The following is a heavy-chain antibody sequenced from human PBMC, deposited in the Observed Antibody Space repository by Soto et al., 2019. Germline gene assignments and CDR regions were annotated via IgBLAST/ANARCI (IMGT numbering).Heavy chain of an antibody. D-gene: IGHD4-17*01. Sequence: QVQLVQSGTEVKKSGASVKVSCKASGYTFINYGISWVRQAPGQGLEWMGWITDYNGNTNYARKFQDRVTMTTDTSTRTAYMELRSLRSDDTAVYFCARDDFGDLWRAFDVWGQGTMVTVSS. CDR3: ARDDFGDLWRAFDV. CDR2: ITDYNGNT. CDR1: GYTFINYG. J-gene: IGHJ3*01. V-gene: IGHV1-18*04.